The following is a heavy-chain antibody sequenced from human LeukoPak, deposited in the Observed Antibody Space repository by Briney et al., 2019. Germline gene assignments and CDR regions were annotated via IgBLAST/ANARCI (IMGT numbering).Heavy chain of an antibody. V-gene: IGHV7-4-1*02. D-gene: IGHD3-9*01. CDR2: INTNTGKP. CDR3: ARDGLLGSSDWSPRNWFDP. Sequence: GASVKISCKASGYAFTNYLINWVRQAPGQGLEWMGWINTNTGKPTYTQGFTGRFVLSLDTSVSTAYLQISGLKAEDTAVYYCARDGLLGSSDWSPRNWFDPWGQGTLVTVSS. CDR1: GYAFTNYL. J-gene: IGHJ5*02.